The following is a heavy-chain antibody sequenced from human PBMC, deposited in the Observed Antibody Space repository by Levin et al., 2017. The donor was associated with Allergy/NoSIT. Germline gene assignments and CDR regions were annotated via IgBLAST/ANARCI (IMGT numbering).Heavy chain of an antibody. CDR3: ARILQGDDYGDYVYFDY. D-gene: IGHD4-17*01. Sequence: SGPTLVKPTETLTLTCTVSGFSLSNARMGVSWIRQPPGKALEWLAHIFSNDEKSYSTSLKSRLTISKDTSKSQVVLTMTNMDPVDTATYYCARILQGDDYGDYVYFDYWGQGTLVTVSS. V-gene: IGHV2-26*01. J-gene: IGHJ4*02. CDR2: IFSNDEK. CDR1: GFSLSNARMG.